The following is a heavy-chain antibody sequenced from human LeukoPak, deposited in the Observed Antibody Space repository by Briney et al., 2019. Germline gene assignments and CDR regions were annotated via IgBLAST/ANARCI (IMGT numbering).Heavy chain of an antibody. CDR2: IIPIFVTA. Sequence: GASVKDSCKASGGTFSSHAISRVRQAPGQRLEWMGGIIPIFVTANYAQKFQGRVTITTDESTSTAYMELSSLRSEVTVVYYCATGRDGYNYVVYFDYWGQGTLVTVSS. CDR1: GGTFSSHA. D-gene: IGHD5-24*01. CDR3: ATGRDGYNYVVYFDY. V-gene: IGHV1-69*05. J-gene: IGHJ4*02.